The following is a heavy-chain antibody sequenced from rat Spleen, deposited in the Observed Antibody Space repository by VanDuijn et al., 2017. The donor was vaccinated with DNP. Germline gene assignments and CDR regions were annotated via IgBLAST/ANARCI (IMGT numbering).Heavy chain of an antibody. CDR1: GFTFSNYD. CDR3: ATLPGDA. D-gene: IGHD1-4*01. CDR2: ISPSGGST. V-gene: IGHV5-25*01. J-gene: IGHJ4*01. Sequence: EVQLVESGGGLVQPGRSLKLSCAASGFTFSNYDMAWVRQAPTKGLEWVASISPSGGSTYYRDSVKGRFTVSRDNAKSSLYLQMDSLRSEDTATYYCATLPGDAWGQGTSVTVSS.